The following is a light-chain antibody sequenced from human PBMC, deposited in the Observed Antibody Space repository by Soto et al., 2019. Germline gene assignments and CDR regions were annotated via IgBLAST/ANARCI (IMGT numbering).Light chain of an antibody. CDR2: GAS. Sequence: EIVMTQSPATLSVSPGERATLSCRASQTVNNNLAWYQQKPGQAPRLLIYGASARATGIPARFSGSGSGTEFTLALSSLQSEDFAVYYCQQYNNGPLTFGGGTKVEIK. V-gene: IGKV3-15*01. CDR1: QTVNNN. J-gene: IGKJ4*01. CDR3: QQYNNGPLT.